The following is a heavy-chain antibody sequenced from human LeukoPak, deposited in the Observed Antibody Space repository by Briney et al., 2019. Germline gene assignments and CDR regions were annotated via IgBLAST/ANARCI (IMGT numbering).Heavy chain of an antibody. CDR1: GYTFTGYH. J-gene: IGHJ6*03. V-gene: IGHV1-2*02. D-gene: IGHD3-10*01. CDR2: INPNSGGT. CDR3: ARDLFGDYYYYYMDV. Sequence: GASVKVSCKASGYTFTGYHMHWVRQAPGQGLEWMGWINPNSGGTNYAQKFQGRVTMTRDTSISTAYMELSRLRSDDTAVYYCARDLFGDYYYYYMDVWGKGTTVTVSS.